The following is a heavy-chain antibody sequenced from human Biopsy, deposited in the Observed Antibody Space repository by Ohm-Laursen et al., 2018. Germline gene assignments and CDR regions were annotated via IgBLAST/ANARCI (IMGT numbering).Heavy chain of an antibody. CDR3: ARTVDTVVVTPSDH. CDR2: ISTYNGNT. V-gene: IGHV1-18*01. CDR1: GGTFSASG. Sequence: ATVKISCKVIGGTFSASGISWVRQAPGQGLEWLGWISTYNGNTNYAQKFRGRVTMTTDKPTSTAYVELRSLRSDDTAVYYCARTVDTVVVTPSDHWGQGTLVTVSS. J-gene: IGHJ4*02. D-gene: IGHD5-18*01.